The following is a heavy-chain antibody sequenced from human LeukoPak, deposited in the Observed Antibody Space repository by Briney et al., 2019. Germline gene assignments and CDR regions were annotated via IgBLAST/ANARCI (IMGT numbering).Heavy chain of an antibody. Sequence: SVKVSCKASGGTFSSYAISWVRQAPGQGLEWMGGIIPIFGTANYAQKFQGRVTITADESTSTAYMELSSLRSEDTAVYSCARGPSGYGSGSYYYWFDPWGQGTLVTVPS. CDR2: IIPIFGTA. J-gene: IGHJ5*02. CDR1: GGTFSSYA. CDR3: ARGPSGYGSGSYYYWFDP. V-gene: IGHV1-69*13. D-gene: IGHD3-10*01.